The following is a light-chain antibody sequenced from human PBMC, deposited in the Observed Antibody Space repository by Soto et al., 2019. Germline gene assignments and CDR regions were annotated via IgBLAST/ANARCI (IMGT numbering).Light chain of an antibody. V-gene: IGKV1-5*03. CDR3: QQSKSYPLT. CDR1: HSISIW. CDR2: EAS. Sequence: DIPMTQSPSTLSASIGDTVTITCRASHSISIWLAWYQQKPGKAPNLLIYEASSFESGVPSRFSGSGSGTDFTLTISSLQPDDFATYYCQQSKSYPLTFGGGTKVEIK. J-gene: IGKJ4*02.